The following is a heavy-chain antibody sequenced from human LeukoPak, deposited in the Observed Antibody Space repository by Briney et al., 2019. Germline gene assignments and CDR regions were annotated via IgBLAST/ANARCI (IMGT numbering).Heavy chain of an antibody. J-gene: IGHJ4*02. CDR2: IYTTGRT. CDR1: GGSISIYW. CDR3: ARAGYTISSYPFDY. Sequence: SETLSLTCSVSGGSISIYWWSWIRQPAGKGLEFIGRIYTTGRTNYNPSLKSRVSMSVDTSKNKFSLELRSVTAADTAVYFCARAGYTISSYPFDYWGQGALVTVSS. D-gene: IGHD3-16*02. V-gene: IGHV4-4*07.